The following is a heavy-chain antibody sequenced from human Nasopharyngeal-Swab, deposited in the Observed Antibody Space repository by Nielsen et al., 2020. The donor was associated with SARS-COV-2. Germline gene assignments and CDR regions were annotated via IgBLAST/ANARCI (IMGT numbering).Heavy chain of an antibody. J-gene: IGHJ3*02. D-gene: IGHD3-10*01. CDR2: ISGSGGST. Sequence: GGSLRLSCAASGFTFSSYAMSWVRQAPGKGLEWVSAISGSGGSTYYADSVKGRFTISRDNSKNTLYLQMNSLRAEDTAVYYCAKRAGLITMVRGVMSGGVYVAQIWGQGTMVTVSS. V-gene: IGHV3-23*01. CDR3: AKRAGLITMVRGVMSGGVYVAQI. CDR1: GFTFSSYA.